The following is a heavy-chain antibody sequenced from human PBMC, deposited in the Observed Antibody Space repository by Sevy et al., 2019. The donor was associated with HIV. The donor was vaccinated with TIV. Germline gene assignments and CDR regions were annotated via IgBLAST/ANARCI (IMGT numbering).Heavy chain of an antibody. CDR3: ARDVGGVVTALSNWFDP. J-gene: IGHJ5*02. CDR1: GGSISSGGYY. Sequence: SETLSLTCTVSGGSISSGGYYWSWIRQHPGKGLEWIGYIYYSGSTYYNPSLKSRVTISVDTSKNQFSLKLSSVTAADTAVYYCARDVGGVVTALSNWFDPRGQGTLVTVSS. D-gene: IGHD2-21*02. CDR2: IYYSGST. V-gene: IGHV4-31*03.